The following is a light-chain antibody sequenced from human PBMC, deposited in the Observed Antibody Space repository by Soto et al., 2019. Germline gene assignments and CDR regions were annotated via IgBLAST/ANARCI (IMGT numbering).Light chain of an antibody. CDR3: QQYSKWPIT. V-gene: IGKV3-15*01. CDR1: QSVNSN. J-gene: IGKJ5*01. CDR2: GIS. Sequence: EMVMTQSAAVLSVSPGESATLSCRVSQSVNSNYLAWYQQHPGQPPRLLIYGISTRATGIPARFSGSGSGTEFSLTISSLQSEDLAVYYCQQYSKWPITFGQGTRLEIK.